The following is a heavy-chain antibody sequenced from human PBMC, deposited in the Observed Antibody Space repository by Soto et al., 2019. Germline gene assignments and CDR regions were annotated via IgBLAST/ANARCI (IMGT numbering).Heavy chain of an antibody. D-gene: IGHD4-17*01. Sequence: ASVKVSCKASGYTFTSYYMHWVRQAPGQGLEWMGIINPSGGSTSYAQKFQGRVTMTRDTSTSTVYMELSSLRSEDTAGDYCVSYGGDFDIWGQXTMVPVSS. V-gene: IGHV1-46*01. CDR2: INPSGGST. J-gene: IGHJ3*02. CDR1: GYTFTSYY. CDR3: VSYGGDFDI.